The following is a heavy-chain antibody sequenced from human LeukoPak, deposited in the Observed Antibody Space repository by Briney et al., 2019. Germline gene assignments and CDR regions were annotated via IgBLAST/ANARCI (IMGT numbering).Heavy chain of an antibody. Sequence: SETLSLTCTVSGGSISSYYWSWIRQSPGKGLEWIGYIYYSGSTNYNPSLKSRVTISVDTSKNQFSLKLSSVTAADAAVYYCARSFDWLLFAFDYWGQGTLVTVSS. CDR2: IYYSGST. D-gene: IGHD3-9*01. V-gene: IGHV4-59*01. CDR3: ARSFDWLLFAFDY. CDR1: GGSISSYY. J-gene: IGHJ4*02.